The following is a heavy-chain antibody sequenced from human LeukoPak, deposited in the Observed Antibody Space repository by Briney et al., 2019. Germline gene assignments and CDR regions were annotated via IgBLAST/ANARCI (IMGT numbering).Heavy chain of an antibody. D-gene: IGHD6-13*01. CDR3: ARSRVSSSLDY. Sequence: SETLSLTCTVSGGSISSYYRSWIRQPPGKGLEWIGYIYYSGSTNYNPSLKSRVTISVDTSKNQFSLKLSSVTAADTAVYYCARSRVSSSLDYWGQGTLVTVSS. CDR2: IYYSGST. V-gene: IGHV4-59*01. J-gene: IGHJ4*02. CDR1: GGSISSYY.